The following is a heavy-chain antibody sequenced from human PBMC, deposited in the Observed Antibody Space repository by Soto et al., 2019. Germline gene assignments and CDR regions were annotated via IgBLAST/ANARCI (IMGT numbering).Heavy chain of an antibody. CDR2: ISVSGGST. V-gene: IGHV3-23*01. CDR3: AKDSGYFGSGTYYKDFDY. J-gene: IGHJ4*02. CDR1: VFTFSSYS. Sequence: PGGSLRFSCAASVFTFSSYSMSLVRQAPGKGLECVSAISVSGGSTYYADSVKGRFTISRDNSKNTLYLQMNSLRAEDTAVYYCAKDSGYFGSGTYYKDFDYWGQGTLVTVSS. D-gene: IGHD3-10*01.